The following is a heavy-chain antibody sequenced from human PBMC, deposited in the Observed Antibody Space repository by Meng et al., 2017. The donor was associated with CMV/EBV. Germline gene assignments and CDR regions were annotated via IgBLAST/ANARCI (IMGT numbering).Heavy chain of an antibody. Sequence: ASVKVSCKASGYTFTSYGISWVRQAPGQGLEWMGWISAYNGNTNYAQKLQGRVTMTTDTSTSTAYMELRSLRSDDTAVYYCARLYIPQGVITGLPGWFDPWGQRTLVTVSS. CDR2: ISAYNGNT. V-gene: IGHV1-18*01. CDR1: GYTFTSYG. J-gene: IGHJ5*02. CDR3: ARLYIPQGVITGLPGWFDP. D-gene: IGHD1-20*01.